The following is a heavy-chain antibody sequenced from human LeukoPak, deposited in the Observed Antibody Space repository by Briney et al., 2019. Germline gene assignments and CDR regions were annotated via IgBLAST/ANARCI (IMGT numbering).Heavy chain of an antibody. D-gene: IGHD3-16*01. CDR2: LSGDVGANT. J-gene: IGHJ3*02. CDR3: AKDRTWSRSRWFWGVFSFET. Sequence: GGSLRLSCATSGFTFSTYAMSWVRQAPGKGLEWVSGLSGDVGANTYYADSVKGRFTIARDNSKNTLFLQMDSLRAEDTAVYYCAKDRTWSRSRWFWGVFSFETWGQGTVVTVSS. CDR1: GFTFSTYA. V-gene: IGHV3-23*01.